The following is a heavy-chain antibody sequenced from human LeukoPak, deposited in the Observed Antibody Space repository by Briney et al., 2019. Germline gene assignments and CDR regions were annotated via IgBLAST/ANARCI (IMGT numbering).Heavy chain of an antibody. CDR1: GFTFSSYS. CDR3: ARDLQQLGQHNFDY. CDR2: ISSSSSTI. D-gene: IGHD6-13*01. Sequence: GGSLRLSCAASGFTFSSYSMNWVRQAPGKGLEWVSYISSSSSTIYYADSVKGRFTISRDNAKNSLYLQMNSLRAEDTAVYYCARDLQQLGQHNFDYWGQGPLVTVSS. V-gene: IGHV3-48*01. J-gene: IGHJ4*02.